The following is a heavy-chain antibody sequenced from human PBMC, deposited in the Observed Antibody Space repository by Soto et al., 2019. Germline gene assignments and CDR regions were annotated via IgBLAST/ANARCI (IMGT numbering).Heavy chain of an antibody. CDR3: ARDLWVEPELYYYGMDV. CDR2: IFYSGTT. D-gene: IGHD1-1*01. V-gene: IGHV4-30-4*01. CDR1: GDSISSADYY. Sequence: QVQLQESGPGLVRPSQTLSLTCPVSGDSISSADYYWSWIRQTPGKGLEWIGHIFYSGTTYYNPSLQSPLTISVDTYKNHFSLRLTSVTAADTAVYYCARDLWVEPELYYYGMDVWGQETTVTVSS. J-gene: IGHJ6*02.